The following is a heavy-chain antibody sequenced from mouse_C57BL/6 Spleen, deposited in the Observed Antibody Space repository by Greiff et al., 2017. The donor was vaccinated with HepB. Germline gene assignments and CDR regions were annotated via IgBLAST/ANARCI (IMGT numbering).Heavy chain of an antibody. V-gene: IGHV2-9-1*01. J-gene: IGHJ1*03. D-gene: IGHD1-1*01. CDR3: ARDYYGSSPYWYFDV. Sequence: VKLVESGPGLVAPSQSLSITCTVSGFSLTSYAISWVRQPPGKGLEWLGVIWTGGGTNYNSALKSRLSISNDNSKSHVFLKMNSLQTDDTARYYCARDYYGSSPYWYFDVWGTGTTVTVSS. CDR1: GFSLTSYA. CDR2: IWTGGGT.